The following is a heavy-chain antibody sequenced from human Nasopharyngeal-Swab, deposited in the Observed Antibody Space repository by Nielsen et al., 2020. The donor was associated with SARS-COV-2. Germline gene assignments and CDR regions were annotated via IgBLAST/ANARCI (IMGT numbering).Heavy chain of an antibody. CDR2: IYYSGST. Sequence: RQAPGKGLEWIGSIYYSGSTYYNPSLKRRVTISVDTSKNQFSLKLSSVTAADTAVYYCAPYGSGIYGVYWGQGTLVTVSS. V-gene: IGHV4-39*01. CDR3: APYGSGIYGVY. D-gene: IGHD3-10*01. J-gene: IGHJ4*02.